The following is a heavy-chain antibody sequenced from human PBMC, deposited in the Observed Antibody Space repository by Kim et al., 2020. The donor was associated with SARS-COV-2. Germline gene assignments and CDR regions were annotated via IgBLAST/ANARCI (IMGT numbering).Heavy chain of an antibody. D-gene: IGHD6-13*01. J-gene: IGHJ5*02. CDR3: ACIAAAVGFDNWFDP. CDR2: ISYDGSNK. Sequence: GGSLRLSCAASGFTFSSYAMHWVRQAPGKGLEWVAVISYDGSNKYYADSVKGRFTISRDNSKNTLYLQMNSLRAEDTAVYYCACIAAAVGFDNWFDPWG. V-gene: IGHV3-30*04. CDR1: GFTFSSYA.